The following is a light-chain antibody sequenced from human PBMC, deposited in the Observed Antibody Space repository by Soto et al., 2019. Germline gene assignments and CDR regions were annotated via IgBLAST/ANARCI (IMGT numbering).Light chain of an antibody. Sequence: LTQSPSASASLGASVKVTCTLSSGHSSYSIAWHQQQPEKGPRYLMRLNSDGSHTKGDGIPDRFSGSSSGAERYLIISSLQSEDEADYYCQTWGTGTVIFGGGTKVTVL. V-gene: IGLV4-69*01. CDR2: LNSDGSH. CDR1: SGHSSYS. J-gene: IGLJ2*01. CDR3: QTWGTGTVI.